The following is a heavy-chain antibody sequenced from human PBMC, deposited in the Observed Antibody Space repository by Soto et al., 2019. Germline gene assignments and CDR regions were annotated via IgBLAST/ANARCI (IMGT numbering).Heavy chain of an antibody. J-gene: IGHJ6*02. CDR1: GYTFISYA. Sequence: ASVKVSGNASGYTFISYAIHWVLQAPGQGLEWMGWISAYNGNTNYAQKLQGRVTMTTDTSTSTAYMELRSLRSDDTAVYYCARGGYSSSWYKYYYGMDVWGQGTTVTVSS. CDR2: ISAYNGNT. D-gene: IGHD6-13*01. V-gene: IGHV1-18*01. CDR3: ARGGYSSSWYKYYYGMDV.